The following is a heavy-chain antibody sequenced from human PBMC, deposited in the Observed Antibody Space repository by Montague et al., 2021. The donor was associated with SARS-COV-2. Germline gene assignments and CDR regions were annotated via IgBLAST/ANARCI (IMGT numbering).Heavy chain of an antibody. V-gene: IGHV4-4*07. CDR1: GDSISYLY. CDR3: ARDVVAAPGTFDY. CDR2: VSASGST. J-gene: IGHJ4*02. Sequence: SDTLSLTCTVSGDSISYLYWSWIRQPAGKGLEWIGRVSASGSTNYNPSLNSRVTMSVDTSKKQFSLRLSPVTAADTAVYYCARDVVAAPGTFDYWGQGTLVTVSS. D-gene: IGHD6-13*01.